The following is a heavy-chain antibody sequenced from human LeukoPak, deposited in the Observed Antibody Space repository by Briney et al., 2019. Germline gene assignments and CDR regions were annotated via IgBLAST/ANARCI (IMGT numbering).Heavy chain of an antibody. D-gene: IGHD6-13*01. CDR3: ASYRYSGSCYIY. V-gene: IGHV3-7*01. J-gene: IGHJ4*02. Sequence: GGSLRLSCAASGFTFSHYWMTWVRQAPGKGLEWVANIKQDGSEKYYVDSVKGRFTISRDNAKNSLYLRMNSLRAEDTAVYFCASYRYSGSCYIYWGQGTLVTVSS. CDR1: GFTFSHYW. CDR2: IKQDGSEK.